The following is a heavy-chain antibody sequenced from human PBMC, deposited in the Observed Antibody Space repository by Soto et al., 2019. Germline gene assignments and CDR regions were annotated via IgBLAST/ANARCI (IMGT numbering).Heavy chain of an antibody. CDR3: ANDIAKYSYDACDY. CDR2: ISYDGSSK. Sequence: GGSLTLSCAASGFTFNSYSMYWVRQAPAKGLEWVAAISYDGSSKYYDDSVKGRFTISRDNSKNTLYLQMNSLSVEDTAVYYCANDIAKYSYDACDYWGQGALVTVSS. D-gene: IGHD3-22*01. V-gene: IGHV3-30*18. CDR1: GFTFNSYS. J-gene: IGHJ4*02.